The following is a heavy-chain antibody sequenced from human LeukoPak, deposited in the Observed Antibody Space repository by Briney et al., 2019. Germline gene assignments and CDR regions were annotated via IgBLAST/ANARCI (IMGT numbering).Heavy chain of an antibody. CDR1: GFSVGDHA. Sequence: PGRSLRLSCKGSGFSVGDHAMSWVRQAPGRGLEWVGFIRSNAYRGTTEYAASVKGRFIISRDDSNNTAYLQMNSLKTEDTAVYYCSRGPIELWVHNGMDVWGQGTTVTVSS. CDR2: IRSNAYRGTT. D-gene: IGHD5-18*01. CDR3: SRGPIELWVHNGMDV. J-gene: IGHJ6*02. V-gene: IGHV3-49*04.